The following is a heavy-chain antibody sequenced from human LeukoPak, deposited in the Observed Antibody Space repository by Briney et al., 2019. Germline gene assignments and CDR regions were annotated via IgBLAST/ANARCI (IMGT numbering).Heavy chain of an antibody. CDR2: IYWDDEK. Sequence: TLSLTCTVSGGSISSSSYYWGWIRQPPGKALEWLALIYWDDEKRYSPSLKSRLTITKDTSKNQVVLTMTNMDPVDTATYYCTHTTSGYWGQGTLVTVSS. J-gene: IGHJ4*02. D-gene: IGHD3-10*01. CDR3: THTTSGY. CDR1: GGSISSSSYY. V-gene: IGHV2-5*02.